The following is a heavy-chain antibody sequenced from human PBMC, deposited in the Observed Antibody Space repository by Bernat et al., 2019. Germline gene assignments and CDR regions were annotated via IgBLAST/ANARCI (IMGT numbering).Heavy chain of an antibody. CDR2: TNQDGSEK. CDR3: ARDREYYYMDV. D-gene: IGHD1-26*01. Sequence: EVQLVESGGGLVQPGGSLRLSCAASGFTLSSYWMSWVRQAPGKGLEWVANTNQDGSEKYYVDSVKGRFTISRDNAKNSLYLQMNSLRAEDTAVYYCARDREYYYMDVWGKGTTVTVSS. V-gene: IGHV3-7*04. J-gene: IGHJ6*03. CDR1: GFTLSSYW.